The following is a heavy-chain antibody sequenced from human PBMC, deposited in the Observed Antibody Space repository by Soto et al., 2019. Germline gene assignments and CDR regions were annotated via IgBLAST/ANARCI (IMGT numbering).Heavy chain of an antibody. Sequence: PSDTLSLTCTVSDGSISSSSYYWGWIRQPPGKGLEWIGSIYYSGSTYYNPSLKSRVTISVDTSKNQFSLKLSSVTAADTAVYYCARLAGSGSFDYWGQGTLVTVSS. CDR2: IYYSGST. V-gene: IGHV4-39*01. CDR3: ARLAGSGSFDY. J-gene: IGHJ4*02. D-gene: IGHD3-10*01. CDR1: DGSISSSSYY.